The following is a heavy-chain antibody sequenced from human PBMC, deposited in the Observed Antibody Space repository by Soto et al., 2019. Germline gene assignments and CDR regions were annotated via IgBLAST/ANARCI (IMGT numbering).Heavy chain of an antibody. CDR3: AKDKANTMVRGVMGY. J-gene: IGHJ4*02. CDR2: ISGSGGST. V-gene: IGHV3-23*01. CDR1: GFTFSSYA. Sequence: EVQLLESGGGLVQPGGSLRLSCAASGFTFSSYAMSWVRQAPGKGLEWVSAISGSGGSTYYADSVKGRFTISRDNSKNTLYLQMNSRRAEDTAVYYCAKDKANTMVRGVMGYWGQGTLVTVSS. D-gene: IGHD3-10*01.